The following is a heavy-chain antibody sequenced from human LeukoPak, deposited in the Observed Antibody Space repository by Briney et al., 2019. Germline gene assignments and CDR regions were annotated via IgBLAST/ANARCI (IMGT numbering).Heavy chain of an antibody. V-gene: IGHV1-69*02. CDR2: IIPILGIA. CDR1: GGTFSSYT. Sequence: ASVKVSCKTSGGTFSSYTISWVRQAPGQGLEWMGRIIPILGIANYAQKFQGRVTITADKSTSTAYMELSSLRSEDTAVDYCARGGNCSRNSCSRYWGQGTLVTASS. CDR3: ARGGNCSRNSCSRY. J-gene: IGHJ4*02. D-gene: IGHD2-2*01.